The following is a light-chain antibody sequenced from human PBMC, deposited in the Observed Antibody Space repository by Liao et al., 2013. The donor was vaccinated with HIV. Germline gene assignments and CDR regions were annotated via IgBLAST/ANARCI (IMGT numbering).Light chain of an antibody. Sequence: SYALTQPPSVSVAPGETARISCGADNIGSKSVQWYQQKAGQAPVLVIYYDGDRPSGIPERFSGSNSGDAATLSISRVEAGDEADYYCQVWDRSCEVIFGGGTQLTV. CDR2: YDG. CDR1: NIGSKS. J-gene: IGLJ2*01. V-gene: IGLV3-21*01. CDR3: QVWDRSCEVI.